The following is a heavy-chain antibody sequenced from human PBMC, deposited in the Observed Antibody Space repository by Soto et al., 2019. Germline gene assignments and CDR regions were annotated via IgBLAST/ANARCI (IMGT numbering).Heavy chain of an antibody. Sequence: PGGSLRLSCAASGFTFSDYYMSWIRQAPGKGLEWVSYISSSSSYTNYADSVKGRFTISRDNAKNSLYLQMNSLRAEDTAVYYCARGLFGYCSSTSCYMDVWGQGTTVTVSS. V-gene: IGHV3-11*05. CDR2: ISSSSSYT. J-gene: IGHJ6*02. D-gene: IGHD2-2*01. CDR1: GFTFSDYY. CDR3: ARGLFGYCSSTSCYMDV.